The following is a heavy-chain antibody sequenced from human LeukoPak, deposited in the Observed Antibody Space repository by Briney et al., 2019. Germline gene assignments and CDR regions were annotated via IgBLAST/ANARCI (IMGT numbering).Heavy chain of an antibody. CDR3: ASGGYTAMVYGIIKNWFDP. Sequence: SETLSLTCTVSGGSISSSSYYWGWIRQPPGKGLEWIGSIYYSGRTYYNPSLKSRVTISVDTSKNQFSLKLSSVTAADTAVYYCASGGYTAMVYGIIKNWFDPWGQGTLVTVSS. CDR1: GGSISSSSYY. V-gene: IGHV4-39*01. CDR2: IYYSGRT. D-gene: IGHD5-18*01. J-gene: IGHJ5*02.